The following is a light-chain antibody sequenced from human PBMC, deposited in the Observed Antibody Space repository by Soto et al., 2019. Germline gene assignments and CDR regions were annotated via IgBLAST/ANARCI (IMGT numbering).Light chain of an antibody. V-gene: IGKV3-20*01. J-gene: IGKJ1*01. CDR3: QQYDSSWT. Sequence: EIVLTQSPGTLSLSPGERATLSCRASQSVPSNFLAWYQQKPGQAPILLIYGVSRRATGIPDRFSGSGSGTDFPLTISRLEPADFAVYYCQQYDSSWTFGQGTKVEIK. CDR2: GVS. CDR1: QSVPSNF.